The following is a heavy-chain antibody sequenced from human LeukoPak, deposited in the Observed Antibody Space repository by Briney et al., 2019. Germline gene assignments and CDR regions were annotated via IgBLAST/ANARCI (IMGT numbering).Heavy chain of an antibody. CDR3: AREGTRDPNWFDP. CDR2: IYYSGST. CDR1: GGSISSYY. Sequence: PSETLSLTCTVSGGSISSYYWSWIRQPPGKGLEWIGYIYYSGSTNYNPSLKSRVTISVDTSKNPFSLKLSSVTAADTAVYYCAREGTRDPNWFDPWGQGTLVTVSS. J-gene: IGHJ5*02. D-gene: IGHD3-10*01. V-gene: IGHV4-59*01.